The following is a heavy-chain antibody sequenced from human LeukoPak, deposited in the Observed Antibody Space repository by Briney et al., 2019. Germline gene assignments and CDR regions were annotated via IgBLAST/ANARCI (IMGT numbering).Heavy chain of an antibody. J-gene: IGHJ3*02. D-gene: IGHD3-22*01. Sequence: GGSLRLSCAASGFTFTNYAMQWVRQAPGKGLEWVAIISFDGTNKDYADYVKGRFTISRDNSENTLFLQMKSLRAEDTAVYYCTREGYYAFGIWGQGTMVTVSS. CDR2: ISFDGTNK. CDR3: TREGYYAFGI. CDR1: GFTFTNYA. V-gene: IGHV3-30-3*01.